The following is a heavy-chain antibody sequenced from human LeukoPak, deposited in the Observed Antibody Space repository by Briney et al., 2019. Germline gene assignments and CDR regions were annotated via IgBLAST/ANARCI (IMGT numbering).Heavy chain of an antibody. Sequence: GGSLRLSCAASGFTFSYYAMSWVRQAPGKGLEWVSAIGSSNDITYYADSVKGRFTISRDNSKNTLYLQVNSLRAEDTAVYYCAKETGSSFDYWGQGALVTVSS. J-gene: IGHJ4*02. CDR1: GFTFSYYA. CDR2: IGSSNDIT. V-gene: IGHV3-23*01. D-gene: IGHD6-6*01. CDR3: AKETGSSFDY.